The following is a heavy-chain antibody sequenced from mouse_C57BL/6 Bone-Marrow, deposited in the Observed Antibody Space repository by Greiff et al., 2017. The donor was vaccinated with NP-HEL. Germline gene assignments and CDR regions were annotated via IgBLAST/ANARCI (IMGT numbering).Heavy chain of an antibody. V-gene: IGHV1-81*01. J-gene: IGHJ3*01. CDR3: AGDGCYGAWFSY. Sequence: QVQLQQSGAELARPGASVKLSCKASGYTFTSYGISWVKQRTGQGLEWIGEIYPRSGNTYYNEKFKGKATLTADKSSSTAYMGLRSLTSEDSAVYFSAGDGCYGAWFSYWGQGTLVTVSA. CDR2: IYPRSGNT. D-gene: IGHD2-3*01. CDR1: GYTFTSYG.